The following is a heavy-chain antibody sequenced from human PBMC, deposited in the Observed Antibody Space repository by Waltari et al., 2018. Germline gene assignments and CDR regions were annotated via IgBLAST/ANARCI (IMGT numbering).Heavy chain of an antibody. J-gene: IGHJ3*01. CDR2: IIPIFGTA. CDR3: VRTRDSSAPGAFRV. Sequence: QVQLVQSGAEVKKPGSSVKVSCKASGGTFSSYAISWLRQAPGQGLEWMGRIIPIFGTANYAQKFQGRVTITADKSTSTAYMELSSLRSEDTAVYYCVRTRDSSAPGAFRVWGQGTMVTVSS. D-gene: IGHD3-22*01. CDR1: GGTFSSYA. V-gene: IGHV1-69*08.